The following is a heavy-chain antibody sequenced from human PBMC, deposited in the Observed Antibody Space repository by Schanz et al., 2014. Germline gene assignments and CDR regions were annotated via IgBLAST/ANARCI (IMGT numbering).Heavy chain of an antibody. J-gene: IGHJ6*02. CDR3: AKVRNIHGWDYYGLDV. CDR2: IPHNNDGL. D-gene: IGHD6-19*01. CDR1: GFPFSSYA. Sequence: EVQLVESGGCLVQPGGSLRLSCAASGFPFSSYAMAWFRQTPEKGLEWVSSIPHNNDGLYYTDSVKGRFTISRDNSKNTLYLQMNSLRAEDTAIYYCAKVRNIHGWDYYGLDVWGQGTTVTVSS. V-gene: IGHV3-23*04.